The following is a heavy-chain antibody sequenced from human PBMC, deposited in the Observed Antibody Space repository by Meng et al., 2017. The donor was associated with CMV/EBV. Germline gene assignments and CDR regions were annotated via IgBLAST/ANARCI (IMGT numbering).Heavy chain of an antibody. CDR3: AKALAGTGPFQH. CDR2: LYSGGSST. D-gene: IGHD6-19*01. V-gene: IGHV3-23*03. CDR1: GFTFSSHD. J-gene: IGHJ1*01. Sequence: GGSLRLSCAASGFTFSSHDMNWVRQAPGKGLEWVSVLYSGGSSTNYADSVKGRFTISRDKSKNTLYLQMNSLRAEDTAVYYCAKALAGTGPFQHWGQGTLVTVSS.